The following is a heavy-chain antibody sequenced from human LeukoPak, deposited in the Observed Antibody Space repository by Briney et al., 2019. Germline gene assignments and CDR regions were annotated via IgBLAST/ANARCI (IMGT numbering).Heavy chain of an antibody. CDR2: VSSSGGSS. CDR1: GITFSSYG. Sequence: PGGSLRVSCAASGITFSSYGMSWVRQAPGKGLEWMSSVSSSGGSSDYADSVKGRFTISRDNSKNTLYLQMNSLRAEDSAVYFCAKGMGRNYYCMDAWGKGMTVTVSA. CDR3: AKGMGRNYYCMDA. J-gene: IGHJ6*04. D-gene: IGHD1-26*01. V-gene: IGHV3-23*01.